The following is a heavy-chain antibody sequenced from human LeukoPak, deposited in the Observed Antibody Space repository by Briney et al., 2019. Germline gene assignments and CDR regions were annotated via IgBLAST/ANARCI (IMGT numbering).Heavy chain of an antibody. Sequence: GGSLRLSCAASGFTVSSNYMSWVRQAPGKGLEWVSAISGSGGSTYYADSVKGRFTISRDNSKNTLYLQMNSLRAEDTAVYYCAKEIGSSSRGYFDYWGQGTLVTVSS. CDR3: AKEIGSSSRGYFDY. D-gene: IGHD6-6*01. J-gene: IGHJ4*02. CDR1: GFTVSSNY. V-gene: IGHV3-23*01. CDR2: ISGSGGST.